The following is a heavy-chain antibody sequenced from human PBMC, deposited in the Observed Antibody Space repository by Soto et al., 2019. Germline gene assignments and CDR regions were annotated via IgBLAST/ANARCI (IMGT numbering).Heavy chain of an antibody. Sequence: QVQLVESGGGVVQPGRSLRLSCAASGFTFSSYAMHWVRQAPGKGLERVAVISYDGSNKYYADSLKGRFTISRYNSKNPLYLQMNSLRAEDTAVYYCARPLWRDDYNWGYFDLWGRGTLVTVSS. D-gene: IGHD4-4*01. J-gene: IGHJ2*01. V-gene: IGHV3-30-3*01. CDR2: ISYDGSNK. CDR3: ARPLWRDDYNWGYFDL. CDR1: GFTFSSYA.